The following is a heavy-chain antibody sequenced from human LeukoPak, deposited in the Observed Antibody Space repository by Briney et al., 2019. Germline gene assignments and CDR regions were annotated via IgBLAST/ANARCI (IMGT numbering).Heavy chain of an antibody. V-gene: IGHV1-8*01. CDR1: GYTFTSFD. CDR3: ARGFNRYYYDSSGYYWD. Sequence: ASVKVSCKASGYTFTSFDINWVRQATGQGLEWMGWVNPNSGNTGYAQKFQGRVTMTRNTSISTAYMELSSLRSEDTAVYYCARGFNRYYYDSSGYYWDWGQGTLVTVSS. D-gene: IGHD3-22*01. J-gene: IGHJ4*02. CDR2: VNPNSGNT.